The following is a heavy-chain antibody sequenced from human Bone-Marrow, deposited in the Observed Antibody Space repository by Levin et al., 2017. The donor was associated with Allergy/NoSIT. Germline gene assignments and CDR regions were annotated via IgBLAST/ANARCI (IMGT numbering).Heavy chain of an antibody. V-gene: IGHV1-8*01. J-gene: IGHJ6*03. Sequence: ASVKVSCKASGYTFTSYDINWVRQATGQGLEWMGWMNPNSGNTGYAQKFQGRVTMTRNTSISTAYMELSSLRSEDTAVYYCARGSVLLWFRESGNCMDVWGKGTTVTVSS. D-gene: IGHD3-10*01. CDR2: MNPNSGNT. CDR3: ARGSVLLWFRESGNCMDV. CDR1: GYTFTSYD.